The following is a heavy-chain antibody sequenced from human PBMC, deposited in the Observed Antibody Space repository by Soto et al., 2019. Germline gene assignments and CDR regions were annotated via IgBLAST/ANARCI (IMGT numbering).Heavy chain of an antibody. CDR3: ARELDPYYGGNSLSLDY. V-gene: IGHV1-69*13. CDR2: IIPKFGTT. J-gene: IGHJ4*02. CDR1: GGTFSTYG. D-gene: IGHD4-17*01. Sequence: QVQLVQSGAEVKKPGSSVKVSCKASGGTFSTYGMNWVRLAPGQGLEWMGGIIPKFGTTNYAQKFQGRVTITADESTNPGYMELNYLRSEDTAVYFCARELDPYYGGNSLSLDYWGQGTLVTVSS.